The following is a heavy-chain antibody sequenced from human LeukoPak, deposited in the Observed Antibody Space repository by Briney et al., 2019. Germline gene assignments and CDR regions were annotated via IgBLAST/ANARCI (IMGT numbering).Heavy chain of an antibody. J-gene: IGHJ4*02. V-gene: IGHV4-38-2*02. Sequence: PSETLSLTCIVSGYSISSGYYWGWIRQPPGKGLEWIGSIYHSGSTYYNPSLKSRVTISVATSKNQFSLKLNSVTAADTAVYYCVRAFGCSGGSCYRFFDYWGQGTLVTVSS. CDR2: IYHSGST. D-gene: IGHD2-15*01. CDR3: VRAFGCSGGSCYRFFDY. CDR1: GYSISSGYY.